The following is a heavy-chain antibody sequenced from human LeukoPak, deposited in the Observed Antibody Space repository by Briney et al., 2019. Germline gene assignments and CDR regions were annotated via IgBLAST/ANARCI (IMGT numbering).Heavy chain of an antibody. CDR2: MSYDGSNK. CDR1: GFTFSTYA. CDR3: ARVAQGPHYFDY. V-gene: IGHV3-30-3*01. J-gene: IGHJ4*02. Sequence: PGRSLRLSCAASGFTFSTYAMHWVRQAPGKGLGWVAVMSYDGSNKYYADSVKGRFTISRDNSKSTLYLQMNSLRAEDTAVYYCARVAQGPHYFDYWGQGTLVTVSS.